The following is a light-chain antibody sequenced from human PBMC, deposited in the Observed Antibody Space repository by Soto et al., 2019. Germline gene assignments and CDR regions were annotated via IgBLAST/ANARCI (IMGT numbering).Light chain of an antibody. CDR1: GSDVGRYNY. V-gene: IGLV2-14*03. Sequence: QSVLAQPASVSGSRGQSITISCTGTGSDVGRYNYVSWFQQHPGKVPKLIIYDVSNWPSGVSDRFSGSKSGNTASLTISGLHPEDEADYYCSSFTSSSTFVFGTGTKVTVL. J-gene: IGLJ1*01. CDR3: SSFTSSSTFV. CDR2: DVS.